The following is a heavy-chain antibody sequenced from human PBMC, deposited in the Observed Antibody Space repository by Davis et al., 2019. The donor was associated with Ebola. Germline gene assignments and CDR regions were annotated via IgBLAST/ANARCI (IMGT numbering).Heavy chain of an antibody. J-gene: IGHJ4*02. CDR3: ARHSMVRGVIIPFDY. Sequence: MPSETLSLTCSISGGSLNIYYWSWIRQSPGKGLEWIGYISYSGSTTYNPSLKSRVTMSVDTSKNQFSLKLSSVTAADTAVYYCARHSMVRGVIIPFDYWGQGTLVTVSS. CDR1: GGSLNIYY. V-gene: IGHV4-59*08. CDR2: ISYSGST. D-gene: IGHD3-10*01.